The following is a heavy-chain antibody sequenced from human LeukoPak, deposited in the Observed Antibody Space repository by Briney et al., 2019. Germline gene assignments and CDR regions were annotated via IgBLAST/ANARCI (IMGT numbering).Heavy chain of an antibody. V-gene: IGHV1-24*01. CDR2: FDPEDGET. J-gene: IGHJ6*02. CDR1: GHTLTELS. D-gene: IGHD2-2*01. Sequence: ASVTVSCTVSGHTLTELSMHWVRQAPGKGLEWMGGFDPEDGETIYAQKFQGRVTMTEDTSTDTAYMELSSLRSEDTAVYYCARAPGIVVVPAARRRNYYYYGMDVWGQGTTVTVSS. CDR3: ARAPGIVVVPAARRRNYYYYGMDV.